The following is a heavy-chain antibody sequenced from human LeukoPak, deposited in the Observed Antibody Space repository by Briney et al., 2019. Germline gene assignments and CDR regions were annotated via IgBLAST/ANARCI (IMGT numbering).Heavy chain of an antibody. V-gene: IGHV5-51*01. CDR3: ARPGQLGEYTPYYFDF. CDR2: IYPADSDT. Sequence: GESLKISCKGSGFSFTSYWIGWVRPMPGKGLEYMGIIYPADSDTRYSPSFQGQVTISADKSISTAYLQWSSLKASDTAMYYCARPGQLGEYTPYYFDFWGQGTLVTVSS. D-gene: IGHD3-16*01. CDR1: GFSFTSYW. J-gene: IGHJ4*02.